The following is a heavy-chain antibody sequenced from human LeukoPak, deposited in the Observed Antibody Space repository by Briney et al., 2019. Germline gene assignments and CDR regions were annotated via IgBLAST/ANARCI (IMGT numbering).Heavy chain of an antibody. CDR3: AKGGGQTGDY. CDR2: ISGSGSST. CDR1: GFTFTSYL. D-gene: IGHD7-27*01. J-gene: IGHJ4*02. Sequence: PGGSLRLSCAASGFTFTSYLMSWVRQAPGKGLEWVSSISGSGSSTYYADSVKGRFTISRDNSKNMLYLQMSSLRAKDTAVYYCAKGGGQTGDYWGQGTLVTVSS. V-gene: IGHV3-23*01.